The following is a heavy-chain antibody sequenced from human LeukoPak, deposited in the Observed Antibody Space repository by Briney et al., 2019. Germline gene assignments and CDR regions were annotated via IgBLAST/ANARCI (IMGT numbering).Heavy chain of an antibody. J-gene: IGHJ3*02. Sequence: ASVKVSCKASGYTFTGYYMHWVRQAPGQGLEWMGWINPNSGGTNYAQKFQGRVTMTRDTSISTAYMELSRLRSDDTAVYYCAREQGGATTDAFDIWGQGTMVTVSS. CDR3: AREQGGATTDAFDI. CDR2: INPNSGGT. CDR1: GYTFTGYY. D-gene: IGHD1-26*01. V-gene: IGHV1-2*02.